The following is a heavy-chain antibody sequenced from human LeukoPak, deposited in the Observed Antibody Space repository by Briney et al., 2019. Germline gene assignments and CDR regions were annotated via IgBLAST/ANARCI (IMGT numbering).Heavy chain of an antibody. CDR1: GFTFSSYA. Sequence: PGASLRLSCAASGFTFSSYAMSWLRQPPGKVLEWVSSISGSYGTTYYADSVKGRFTISRDNSKNTLYLQMNSLRAEDTALYYCAKGNIAELPAAPYYWGQGTLVTVSS. D-gene: IGHD2-2*01. CDR2: ISGSYGTT. J-gene: IGHJ4*02. V-gene: IGHV3-23*01. CDR3: AKGNIAELPAAPYY.